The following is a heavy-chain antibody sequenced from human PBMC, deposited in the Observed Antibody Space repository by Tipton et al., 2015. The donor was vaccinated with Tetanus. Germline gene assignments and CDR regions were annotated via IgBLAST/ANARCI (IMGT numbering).Heavy chain of an antibody. Sequence: TLCLTCAVSRGSRSANYWSWIRQSPGKGLEWIGYIQYNGITNYHPSLKSRVTISVDSSTSQFSLRLASVTAADTAVYYCACGSGYFDSSYHSPLDFWGRGTLVTVSS. CDR3: ACGSGYFDSSYHSPLDF. V-gene: IGHV4-59*01. D-gene: IGHD3-22*01. CDR1: RGSRSANY. CDR2: IQYNGIT. J-gene: IGHJ4*02.